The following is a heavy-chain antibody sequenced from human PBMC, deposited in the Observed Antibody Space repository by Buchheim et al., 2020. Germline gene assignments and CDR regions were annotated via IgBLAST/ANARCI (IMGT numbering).Heavy chain of an antibody. J-gene: IGHJ4*02. CDR1: GYTFTRYF. Sequence: QVQLVQSGAEVKKPGASVKVSCKPSGYTFTRYFLHWVRQAPGQGLQWMGRINPSDGGTGYAQKFQGRVTMTRDTSTTTVYMELSSLRSEDTAIYFCARDPNSGFGTGWSYFDSWGQGTL. CDR3: ARDPNSGFGTGWSYFDS. D-gene: IGHD6-19*01. V-gene: IGHV1-46*01. CDR2: INPSDGGT.